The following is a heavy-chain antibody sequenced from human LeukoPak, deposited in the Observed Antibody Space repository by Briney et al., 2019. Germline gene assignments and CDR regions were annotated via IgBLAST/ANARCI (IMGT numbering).Heavy chain of an antibody. CDR1: GGSVSTTNYY. Sequence: SETLSLTCTVSGGSVSTTNYYWGWIRQPPEKGLEWIGNIYYSGNTHYNPSLKSRVTISVDTSKNQFSLKLSSVTAADTAVYYCARLGYGGRYCSGGSCWRGNYYMDVWGKGTTVTVSS. CDR2: IYYSGNT. CDR3: ARLGYGGRYCSGGSCWRGNYYMDV. V-gene: IGHV4-39*07. J-gene: IGHJ6*03. D-gene: IGHD2-15*01.